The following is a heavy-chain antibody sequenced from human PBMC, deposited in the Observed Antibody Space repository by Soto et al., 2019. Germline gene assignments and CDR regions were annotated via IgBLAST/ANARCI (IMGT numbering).Heavy chain of an antibody. D-gene: IGHD2-15*01. CDR2: ISGSGGST. V-gene: IGHV3-23*01. CDR1: GFTFSSYA. CDR3: AKDPRYCSGGSCYSFLFDY. Sequence: GGSLRLSCAASGFTFSSYAMSWVRQAPGKGLEWVSAISGSGGSTYYADSVKGRFTISRDNSKNTLYLQMNSLRAEDTAVYYCAKDPRYCSGGSCYSFLFDYWGQGTLVTVSS. J-gene: IGHJ4*02.